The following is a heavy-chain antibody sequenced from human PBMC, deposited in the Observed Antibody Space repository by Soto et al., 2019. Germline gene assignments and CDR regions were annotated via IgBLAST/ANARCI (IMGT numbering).Heavy chain of an antibody. V-gene: IGHV3-48*02. Sequence: PGGALRLYCADFGFTFSSYSMNWVRQAPGKGLEWVSYISSSSSTIYYADSVKGRFTISRDNAKNSLYLQMNSLRDEDTAVYYCVRGYPYYFDYWGQGTLVTVPQ. J-gene: IGHJ4*02. CDR1: GFTFSSYS. D-gene: IGHD5-18*01. CDR2: ISSSSSTI. CDR3: VRGYPYYFDY.